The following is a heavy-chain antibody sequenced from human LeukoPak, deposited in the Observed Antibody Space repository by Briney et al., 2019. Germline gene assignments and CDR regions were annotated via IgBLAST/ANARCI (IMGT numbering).Heavy chain of an antibody. D-gene: IGHD2-21*02. CDR2: ISVYNGNT. J-gene: IGHJ5*02. CDR3: AHTPAYCGGDRLNLEYNWFDP. CDR1: GYTFTSYG. Sequence: GASVKVSCKASGYTFTSYGISWVRQAPGQGLEWMGWISVYNGNTNYAQKLQGRVTMTTDTSTSTAYMELRSLRSDDTAVYYCAHTPAYCGGDRLNLEYNWFDPWGQGTLVTVSS. V-gene: IGHV1-18*01.